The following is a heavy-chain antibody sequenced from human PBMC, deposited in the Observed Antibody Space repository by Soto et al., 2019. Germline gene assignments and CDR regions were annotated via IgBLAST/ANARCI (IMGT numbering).Heavy chain of an antibody. Sequence: SETLSLTCPVSGGSISSGDYYWSWIRQPPGKGLEWIGYIYYSGSTYYNPSLKSRVTISVDTSKNQFSLKLSSVTAADTAVYYCARWLGYGPHFDYWGQGTLVTVS. CDR3: ARWLGYGPHFDY. V-gene: IGHV4-30-4*01. CDR1: GGSISSGDYY. D-gene: IGHD5-12*01. J-gene: IGHJ4*02. CDR2: IYYSGST.